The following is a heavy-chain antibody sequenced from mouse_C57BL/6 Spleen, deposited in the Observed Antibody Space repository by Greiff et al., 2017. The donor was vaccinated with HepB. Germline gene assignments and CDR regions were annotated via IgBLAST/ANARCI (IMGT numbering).Heavy chain of an antibody. J-gene: IGHJ4*01. V-gene: IGHV7-1*01. Sequence: EVKVVESGGGLVQSGRSLRLSCATSGFTFSDFYMEWVRQAPGKGLEWIAASRNKANDYTTEYSASVKGRFIVSRDTSQSILYLQMNALRAEDTAIYYCARGGQLNYAMDYWGQGTSVTVSS. D-gene: IGHD3-2*02. CDR2: SRNKANDYTT. CDR1: GFTFSDFY. CDR3: ARGGQLNYAMDY.